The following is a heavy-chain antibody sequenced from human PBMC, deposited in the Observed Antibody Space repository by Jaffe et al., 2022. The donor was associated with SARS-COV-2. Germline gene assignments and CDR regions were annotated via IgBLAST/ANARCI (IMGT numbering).Heavy chain of an antibody. J-gene: IGHJ6*02. Sequence: EVQLVESGGGLVKPGGSLRLSCAASGFTFSSYSMNWVRQAPGKGLEWVSSISSSSSYIYYADSVKGRFTISRDNAKNSLYLQMNSLRAEDTAVYYCARDFRRHYGSGSYYEEPYYYYGMDVWGQGTTVTVSS. D-gene: IGHD3-10*01. CDR3: ARDFRRHYGSGSYYEEPYYYYGMDV. CDR2: ISSSSSYI. CDR1: GFTFSSYS. V-gene: IGHV3-21*01.